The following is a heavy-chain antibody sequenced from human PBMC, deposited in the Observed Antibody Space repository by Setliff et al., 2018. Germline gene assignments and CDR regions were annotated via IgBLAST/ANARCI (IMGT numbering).Heavy chain of an antibody. Sequence: PSETLSLTCTAYGGTFSDYYWGWIRQPAGKGLEWIGRTYTHAGGSTIYNPSLKSRVTMSVDTSTNQFSLDLSSVTAADTAVYYCARWTARAVDYWGQGTLVTVSS. CDR1: GGTFSDYY. D-gene: IGHD6-6*01. J-gene: IGHJ4*02. V-gene: IGHV4-4*07. CDR3: ARWTARAVDY. CDR2: TYTHAGGST.